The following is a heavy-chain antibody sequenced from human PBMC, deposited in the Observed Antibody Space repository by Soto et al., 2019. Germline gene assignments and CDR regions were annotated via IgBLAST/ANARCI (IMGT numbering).Heavy chain of an antibody. V-gene: IGHV5-10-1*01. Sequence: GESLKISCKGSGYRFTNSWITWVRQMPGKGLEWMGRIDPSDSYTNYSPSFQGHVTISVDKSISTAYLQWSSLKASDTAIYYCARLGYGYYFDYWGQGTLVTVSS. CDR1: GYRFTNSW. J-gene: IGHJ4*02. D-gene: IGHD1-1*01. CDR2: IDPSDSYT. CDR3: ARLGYGYYFDY.